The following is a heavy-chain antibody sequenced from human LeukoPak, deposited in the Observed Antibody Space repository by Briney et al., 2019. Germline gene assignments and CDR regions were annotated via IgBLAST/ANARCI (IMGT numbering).Heavy chain of an antibody. J-gene: IGHJ6*02. Sequence: PGGSLRLSCAASGFTFSSYGMHWVRQAPGKGLEWVAVISYDGSNKYYADSVKGRFTSSRDNSKNTLYLQMNSLRAEDTAVYYCAKDRQAVAGYYYYGMDVWGQGTTVTVSS. CDR2: ISYDGSNK. D-gene: IGHD6-19*01. CDR3: AKDRQAVAGYYYYGMDV. CDR1: GFTFSSYG. V-gene: IGHV3-30*18.